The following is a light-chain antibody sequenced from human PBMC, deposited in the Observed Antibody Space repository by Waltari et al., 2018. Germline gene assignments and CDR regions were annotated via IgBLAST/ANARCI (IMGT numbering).Light chain of an antibody. Sequence: DIVMTQSPDSLVVSLGARATINCKSSRNLLYSPNNKDFLAWYQQKPGQPPKLLIYWASTRESGVPDRLTGSGSGTDFSLTISSLQAEDVEVYYCQQYYDTPYTFGQGTKLEIK. CDR1: RNLLYSPNNKDF. J-gene: IGKJ2*01. V-gene: IGKV4-1*01. CDR2: WAS. CDR3: QQYYDTPYT.